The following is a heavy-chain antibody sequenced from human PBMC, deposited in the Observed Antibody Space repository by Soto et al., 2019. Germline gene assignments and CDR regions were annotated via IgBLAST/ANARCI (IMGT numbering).Heavy chain of an antibody. V-gene: IGHV4-39*01. Sequence: SETLSLTCTVSGVSISSSSYYWGWIRQPPGKGLEWIGSIYYSGSTYYNPSLKSRVTISVDTSKNQFSLKLSSVTAADTAVYYCARHSRIAAAGRGYFDYWGQGTLVTVSS. D-gene: IGHD6-13*01. CDR3: ARHSRIAAAGRGYFDY. CDR1: GVSISSSSYY. J-gene: IGHJ4*02. CDR2: IYYSGST.